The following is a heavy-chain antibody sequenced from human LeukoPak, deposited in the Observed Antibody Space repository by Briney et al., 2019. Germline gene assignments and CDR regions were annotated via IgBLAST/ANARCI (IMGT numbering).Heavy chain of an antibody. CDR3: ARVQVLGTYDWFDP. V-gene: IGHV3-74*01. J-gene: IGHJ5*02. D-gene: IGHD4/OR15-4a*01. CDR2: INSDGSFT. Sequence: PGGSLRLSCAASEFIFSNYWMHWVRQAPGKGLVWVSRINSDGSFTSYADSVKGRFTISRDNAMNTLYLQMNSLRAEDTAIYYCARVQVLGTYDWFDPWGQGTLVTVSS. CDR1: EFIFSNYW.